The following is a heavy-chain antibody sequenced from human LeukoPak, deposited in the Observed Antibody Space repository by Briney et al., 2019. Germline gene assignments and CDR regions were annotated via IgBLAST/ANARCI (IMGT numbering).Heavy chain of an antibody. J-gene: IGHJ3*02. CDR2: ISAYNGNT. CDR1: GYTFTSYG. D-gene: IGHD3-10*01. V-gene: IGHV1-18*01. Sequence: ASVKVSCKASGYTFTSYGISWVRQAPGQGLEWMGWISAYNGNTNYAQKLQGRVTMTTDTSTSTAYMELRSLRSDDTAVYYCARDKSVITMVRGVIDDALDIWGQGTMVTVSS. CDR3: ARDKSVITMVRGVIDDALDI.